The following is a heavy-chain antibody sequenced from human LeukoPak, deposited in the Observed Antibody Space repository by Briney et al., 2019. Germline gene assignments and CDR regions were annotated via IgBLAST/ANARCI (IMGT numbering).Heavy chain of an antibody. J-gene: IGHJ4*02. V-gene: IGHV3-7*01. CDR2: INQDGSVI. Sequence: PGGSLRLSCAASGFSFSNYWMTWVRQAPGEGLEWVANINQDGSVIYYVDSLKGRFTISRDNAKKSVHLQMNSLRAEDTAVYYCERIGYSSSSLDYWGQGTLVTVSS. CDR3: ERIGYSSSSLDY. D-gene: IGHD2-2*01. CDR1: GFSFSNYW.